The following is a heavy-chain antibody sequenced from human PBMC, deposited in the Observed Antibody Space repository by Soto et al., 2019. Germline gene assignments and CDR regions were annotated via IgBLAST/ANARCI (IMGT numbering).Heavy chain of an antibody. CDR3: ASLLLWFGNPPDY. CDR1: GGSISSYY. V-gene: IGHV4-59*01. D-gene: IGHD3-10*01. J-gene: IGHJ4*02. CDR2: IYYSGST. Sequence: SETLSLTCTVSGGSISSYYWSWIRQPPGKGLEWMGYIYYSGSTNYNPSLKSRVTISVDTSKNQFSLKLSSVTAADTAVYYCASLLLWFGNPPDYWGQGTLVTVSS.